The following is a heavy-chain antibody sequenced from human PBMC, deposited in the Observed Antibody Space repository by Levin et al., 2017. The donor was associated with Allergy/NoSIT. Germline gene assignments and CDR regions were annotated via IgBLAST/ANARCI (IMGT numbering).Heavy chain of an antibody. CDR3: VKDLRGHDAFDI. CDR1: GFTFSNYA. J-gene: IGHJ3*02. Sequence: GGSLRLSCSASGFTFSNYAMHWVRQAPGKGLEYVSGISSNGGSTYYADSVKGRFTISRDNSKNTLYLQMSSLRAEDTAVYYCVKDLRGHDAFDIWGQGTMVTVSS. V-gene: IGHV3-64D*06. CDR2: ISSNGGST.